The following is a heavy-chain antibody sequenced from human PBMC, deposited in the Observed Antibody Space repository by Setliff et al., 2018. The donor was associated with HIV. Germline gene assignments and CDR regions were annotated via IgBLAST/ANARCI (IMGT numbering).Heavy chain of an antibody. Sequence: GPVKVSCKASGYTFTSYTMNWVRQAPGQGLEWMGWINAGNGNTKYSQKFQGRVTIMRDTSASTAYMELSSLRSEDTAVYYCARDRPGRSSSGWEGIAFDIWGQGTMVTVSS. J-gene: IGHJ3*02. V-gene: IGHV1-3*01. CDR1: GYTFTSYT. CDR2: INAGNGNT. CDR3: ARDRPGRSSSGWEGIAFDI. D-gene: IGHD6-19*01.